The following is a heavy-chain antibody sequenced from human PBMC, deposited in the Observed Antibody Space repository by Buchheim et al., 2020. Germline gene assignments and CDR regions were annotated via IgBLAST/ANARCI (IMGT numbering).Heavy chain of an antibody. Sequence: QVQLVESGGGVVQPGRSLRLSCAASGFTFGSYAMHWVRQAPGKGLEWVAVISYDGSNKYYADSVKGRFTISRDNSKNTLYLQMNSLRAEDTAVYYCARFPYSSGWYYFDYWGQGTL. V-gene: IGHV3-30*04. CDR1: GFTFGSYA. CDR2: ISYDGSNK. CDR3: ARFPYSSGWYYFDY. J-gene: IGHJ4*02. D-gene: IGHD6-19*01.